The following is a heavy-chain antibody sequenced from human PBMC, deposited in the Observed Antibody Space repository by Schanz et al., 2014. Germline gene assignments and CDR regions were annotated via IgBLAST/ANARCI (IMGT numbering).Heavy chain of an antibody. V-gene: IGHV3-21*06. CDR1: GFSFDSYN. D-gene: IGHD1-1*01. Sequence: EVQLVESGGGLVKPGGSLRLSCTASGFSFDSYNMNWVRQSPGKGLEWVAFLSFDSRHIYYADSVKGRFTISRDNAKNSLLHKLSAVRADDTAVYYCARDGVAATTDFEYWGQGALVTVSS. CDR2: LSFDSRHI. J-gene: IGHJ4*02. CDR3: ARDGVAATTDFEY.